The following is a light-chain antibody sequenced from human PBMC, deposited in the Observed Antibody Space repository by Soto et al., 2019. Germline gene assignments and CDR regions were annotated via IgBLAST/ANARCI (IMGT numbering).Light chain of an antibody. J-gene: IGKJ3*01. CDR2: GAS. V-gene: IGKV1-33*01. Sequence: DIQMTQSPASLSASVGDRVTITCQASQDIRKYLSWCQQKPGRAPKLLIYGASYLETGVPSRFSGSGYGTDFTFTISSLQPEDIATYYCQHYDHLPPFTFGPGTKVAI. CDR3: QHYDHLPPFT. CDR1: QDIRKY.